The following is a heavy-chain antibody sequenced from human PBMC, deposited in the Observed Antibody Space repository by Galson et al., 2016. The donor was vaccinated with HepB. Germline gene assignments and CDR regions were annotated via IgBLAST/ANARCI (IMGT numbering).Heavy chain of an antibody. V-gene: IGHV1-8*01. Sequence: SVKVSCKASGNTFTSYDINWVRQATGQGLEWMGWMNPNSGDTVYAQSFQGRVTMTRNTSISTAYMELSSLRSEDTAVYYCAFYNSSGGFDYWDQGTLVTVSS. CDR1: GNTFTSYD. J-gene: IGHJ4*02. D-gene: IGHD3-22*01. CDR3: AFYNSSGGFDY. CDR2: MNPNSGDT.